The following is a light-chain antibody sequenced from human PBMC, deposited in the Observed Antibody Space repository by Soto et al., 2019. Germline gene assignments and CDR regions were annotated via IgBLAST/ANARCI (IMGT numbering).Light chain of an antibody. J-gene: IGKJ1*01. CDR3: KQYNKWPRT. CDR2: GAS. V-gene: IGKV3-15*01. CDR1: QSVSSN. Sequence: EIVMTQSPASLSVSPGERATLSCRASQSVSSNVAWYQQTPAQAPRLLIYGASTRAAIIQARFSGSGSGTEFTLTIRSLQSEDFAVYYCKQYNKWPRTFGQGTKVDI.